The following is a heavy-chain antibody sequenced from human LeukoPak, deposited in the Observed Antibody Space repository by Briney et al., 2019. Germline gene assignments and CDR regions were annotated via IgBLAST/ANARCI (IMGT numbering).Heavy chain of an antibody. CDR3: ARDPPEDEWNSLDS. D-gene: IGHD1-7*01. CDR2: IHYSGLT. V-gene: IGHV4-59*02. Sequence: SETLSLACTVSGGSVNGYCWNWIRQAPGKGLEWIGFIHYSGLTVYSPSLQSRVSMSVDTSRNQFSLDLSSVTAADTALYYCARDPPEDEWNSLDSWGQGTLVTVSS. J-gene: IGHJ4*02. CDR1: GGSVNGYC.